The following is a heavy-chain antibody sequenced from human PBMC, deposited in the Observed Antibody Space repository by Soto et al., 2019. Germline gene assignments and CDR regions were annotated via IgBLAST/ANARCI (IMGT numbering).Heavy chain of an antibody. J-gene: IGHJ4*02. D-gene: IGHD3-10*01. Sequence: QVPLVQSGAEVKKPGASVKVSCKASGVTFTNYAINWVRQAPGQGLEWMGWISAYNGNTNYAQKLQGRVTMTTDTSTSTAYMELSSLRSDDTAVYYCARGWFCELVYYFAYWCQGTLVTVSS. CDR3: ARGWFCELVYYFAY. CDR1: GVTFTNYA. V-gene: IGHV1-18*01. CDR2: ISAYNGNT.